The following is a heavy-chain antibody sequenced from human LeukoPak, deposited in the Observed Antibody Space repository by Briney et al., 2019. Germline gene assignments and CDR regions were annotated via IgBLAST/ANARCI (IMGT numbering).Heavy chain of an antibody. Sequence: PGRSLRLSCAASGFTFSSYAMHWVRQAPGKGLEWVAVILYDGSNKYYADSVKGRFTISRDNSKNTLYLQMNSLRAEDTAVYYCARVRPIQLWFGFDYWGQGTLVTVSS. J-gene: IGHJ4*02. V-gene: IGHV3-30*04. CDR3: ARVRPIQLWFGFDY. CDR1: GFTFSSYA. D-gene: IGHD5-18*01. CDR2: ILYDGSNK.